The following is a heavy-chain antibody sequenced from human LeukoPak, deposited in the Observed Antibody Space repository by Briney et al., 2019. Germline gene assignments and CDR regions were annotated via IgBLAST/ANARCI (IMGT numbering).Heavy chain of an antibody. J-gene: IGHJ3*02. CDR3: ARRVVYQETDAFDI. D-gene: IGHD1-14*01. CDR1: DGSISSYY. Sequence: PSETLSLTCTVSDGSISSYYWSSIRQPPGKGLEWIGCIYTSGSTNYNPSLKSRVTISVDTSKNQFSLKLSSVTAADTAVYYCARRVVYQETDAFDICGQGTMVTVSS. V-gene: IGHV4-4*09. CDR2: IYTSGST.